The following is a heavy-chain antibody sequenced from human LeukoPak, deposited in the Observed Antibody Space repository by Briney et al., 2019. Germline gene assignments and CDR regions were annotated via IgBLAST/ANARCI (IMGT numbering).Heavy chain of an antibody. CDR2: ISSSGSTI. J-gene: IGHJ6*04. CDR1: GFTFSSYE. V-gene: IGHV3-48*03. Sequence: GGSLRLSCAASGFTFSSYEMNWVRQAPGKGLEWVSYISSSGSTIYYADSVKGRFTISRDNAKNSLYLQMNSLRAEDTAVYYCARGDYYGSGSYSIFYGMDVWGKGTTVTASS. CDR3: ARGDYYGSGSYSIFYGMDV. D-gene: IGHD3-10*01.